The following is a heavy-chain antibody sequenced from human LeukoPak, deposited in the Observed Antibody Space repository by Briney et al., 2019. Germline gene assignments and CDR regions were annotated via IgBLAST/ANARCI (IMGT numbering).Heavy chain of an antibody. J-gene: IGHJ4*02. CDR2: IYYSGST. V-gene: IGHV4-30-4*01. CDR3: ARGTLYDFTPYYFDY. D-gene: IGHD3-3*01. Sequence: PSETLSLTCTVSGGSISSGDYSWSWIRQPPGKGLEWIGYIYYSGSTYYNPSLKSRVTISVDTSKNQFSLKLSSVTAADTAVYYCARGTLYDFTPYYFDYWGQGTLVTVSS. CDR1: GGSISSGDYS.